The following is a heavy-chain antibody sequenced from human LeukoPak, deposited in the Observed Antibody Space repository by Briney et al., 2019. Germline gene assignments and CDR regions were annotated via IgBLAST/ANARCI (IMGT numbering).Heavy chain of an antibody. D-gene: IGHD3-10*01. V-gene: IGHV4-39*07. CDR3: ARVGLGPYGSGSFDY. CDR1: GGSISSSTYY. J-gene: IGHJ4*02. CDR2: IYHSGST. Sequence: SETLSLTCTVSGGSISSSTYYWGWIRQPPGKGLEWIGSIYHSGSTNYNPSLKSRVTISVDKSKNQFSLKLSSVTAADTAVYYCARVGLGPYGSGSFDYWGQGTLVTVSS.